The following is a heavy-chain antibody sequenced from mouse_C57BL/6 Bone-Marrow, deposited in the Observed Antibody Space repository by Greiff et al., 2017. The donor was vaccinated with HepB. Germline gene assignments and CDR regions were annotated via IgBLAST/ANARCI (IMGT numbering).Heavy chain of an antibody. CDR3: ARRYYYGSSSPYYFDY. Sequence: LKESGPELVKPGASVKMSCKASGYTFTDYNMHWVKQSHGKSLEWIGYINPNNGGTSYNQKFKGKATLTVNKSSSTAYMELRSLTSEDSAVYYCARRYYYGSSSPYYFDYWGQGTTLTVSS. CDR2: INPNNGGT. CDR1: GYTFTDYN. J-gene: IGHJ2*01. V-gene: IGHV1-22*01. D-gene: IGHD1-1*01.